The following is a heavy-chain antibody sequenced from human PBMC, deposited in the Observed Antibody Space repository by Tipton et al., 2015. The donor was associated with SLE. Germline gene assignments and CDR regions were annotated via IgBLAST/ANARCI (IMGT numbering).Heavy chain of an antibody. V-gene: IGHV4-34*01. D-gene: IGHD3-9*01. Sequence: TLSLTCAVYGGSFSGYYWSWIRQPPGKGLEWIGEINHSGSTNYKPSLKSRFTITVDTSKDQFSLKLSSVTAADTAVYYCAKGVRYSPPDYWGQGTLVTVSS. J-gene: IGHJ4*02. CDR1: GGSFSGYY. CDR3: AKGVRYSPPDY. CDR2: INHSGST.